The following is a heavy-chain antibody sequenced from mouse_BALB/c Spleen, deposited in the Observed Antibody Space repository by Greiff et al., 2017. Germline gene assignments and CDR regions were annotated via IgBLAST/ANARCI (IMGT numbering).Heavy chain of an antibody. V-gene: IGHV14-4*02. Sequence: VQLQQSGAELVRSGASVKLSCTASGFNIKDYYMHWVKQRPEQGLEWIGWIDPENGDTEYAPKFQGKATMTADTSSNTAYLQLSSLTSEDTAVYYCNGVYDYGFAYWGQGTLVTVSA. D-gene: IGHD2-4*01. CDR1: GFNIKDYY. J-gene: IGHJ3*01. CDR2: IDPENGDT. CDR3: NGVYDYGFAY.